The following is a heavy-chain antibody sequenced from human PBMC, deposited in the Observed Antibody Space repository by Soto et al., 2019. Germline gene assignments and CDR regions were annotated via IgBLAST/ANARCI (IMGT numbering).Heavy chain of an antibody. CDR2: IKGDGSEI. CDR3: ARYDSSGYYWPYYYYGMDV. J-gene: IGHJ6*02. D-gene: IGHD3-22*01. Sequence: GGSLRLSCAAAGFTFSRYWMSWVRQAPGKGLELVANIKGDGSEIYYVDSVKGRFTISRDNAKNSLYLQMNSLRAEDTAVYYCARYDSSGYYWPYYYYGMDVWGQGTTVTVSS. V-gene: IGHV3-7*03. CDR1: GFTFSRYW.